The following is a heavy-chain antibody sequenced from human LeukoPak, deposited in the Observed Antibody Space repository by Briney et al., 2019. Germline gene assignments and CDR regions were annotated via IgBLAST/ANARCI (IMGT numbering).Heavy chain of an antibody. CDR1: GFTFNNYA. D-gene: IGHD4/OR15-4a*01. CDR2: ISGDGVSP. Sequence: GGSLRLSCAASGFTFNNYALTWVRQTPGKGLECVSAISGDGVSPYYADSVRGRFTISRDNSKNTLYLQMNSLRVEDTAVFFCARDPGAFPYFFDCWGQGTLVTVSS. V-gene: IGHV3-23*01. CDR3: ARDPGAFPYFFDC. J-gene: IGHJ4*02.